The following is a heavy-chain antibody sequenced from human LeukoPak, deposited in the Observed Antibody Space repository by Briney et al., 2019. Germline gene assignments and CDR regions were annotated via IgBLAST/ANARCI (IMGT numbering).Heavy chain of an antibody. CDR1: GFTFSSYA. J-gene: IGHJ5*02. CDR3: AKGQRYGSGSYHT. Sequence: GGSLRLSCAASGFTFSSYAMSWVRQAPGKGLEWVSAISGSGGSTYYADSVKGRFTISRDNSKNTLYPQMNSLRAEDTAVYYCAKGQRYGSGSYHTWGQGTLVTVSS. D-gene: IGHD3-10*01. V-gene: IGHV3-23*01. CDR2: ISGSGGST.